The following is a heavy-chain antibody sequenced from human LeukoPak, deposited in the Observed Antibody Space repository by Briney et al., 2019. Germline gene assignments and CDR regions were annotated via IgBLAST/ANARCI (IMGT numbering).Heavy chain of an antibody. Sequence: PGESLRLSCAASGFTFSSYSMNWVRQAPGKGLEWVSSISSSSSYIYYADSVKGRFTISRDNAKNSLYLQMNSLRAEDTAVYYCARLGGLYDSHLTDYWGQGTLVTVSS. D-gene: IGHD3-22*01. CDR3: ARLGGLYDSHLTDY. CDR2: ISSSSSYI. J-gene: IGHJ4*02. V-gene: IGHV3-21*01. CDR1: GFTFSSYS.